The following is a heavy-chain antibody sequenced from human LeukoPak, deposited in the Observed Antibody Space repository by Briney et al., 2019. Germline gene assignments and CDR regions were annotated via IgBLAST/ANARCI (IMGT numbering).Heavy chain of an antibody. CDR1: GFTFSDYY. J-gene: IGHJ6*03. V-gene: IGHV3-11*01. CDR2: ISSSGSTI. Sequence: AGGSLRLSCAASGFTFSDYYMSWIRQAPGKGLEWVSYISSSGSTIYYADPEKGRFTISRDNAKNSLYLQMNSLRAEDTAVYYCARAGPAAYCSGGSCLYYMDVWGKGTTVTVSS. CDR3: ARAGPAAYCSGGSCLYYMDV. D-gene: IGHD2-15*01.